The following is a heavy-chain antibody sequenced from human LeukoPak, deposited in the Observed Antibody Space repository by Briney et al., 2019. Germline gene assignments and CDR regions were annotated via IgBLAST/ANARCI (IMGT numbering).Heavy chain of an antibody. CDR3: AKSVVYYDFWSLPNDY. J-gene: IGHJ4*02. CDR1: GFTFNKYG. V-gene: IGHV3-30*18. Sequence: PGRSLRLSCSASGFTFNKYGMHWVRQAPGKGLEWVAVIAYDGSDKYYADSGKGRFTISRDNSKNTLYPQLNSLRTDDTAVYYCAKSVVYYDFWSLPNDYWGQGTLVTVSS. CDR2: IAYDGSDK. D-gene: IGHD3-3*01.